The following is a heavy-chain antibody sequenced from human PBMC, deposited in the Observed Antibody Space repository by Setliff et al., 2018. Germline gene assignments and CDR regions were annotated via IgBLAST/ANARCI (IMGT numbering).Heavy chain of an antibody. CDR3: ARENPSRLELRGAFDY. CDR1: GGSISNYY. Sequence: ETLSLTCTVSGGSISNYYWSWIRQSPGKGLEWIGFIYYNGRSDHNPSFQSRVTISVDTSKNQFSLKLSSVTAADTAVYYCARENPSRLELRGAFDYWGQGTLVTVS. V-gene: IGHV4-59*12. CDR2: IYYNGRS. J-gene: IGHJ4*02. D-gene: IGHD1-7*01.